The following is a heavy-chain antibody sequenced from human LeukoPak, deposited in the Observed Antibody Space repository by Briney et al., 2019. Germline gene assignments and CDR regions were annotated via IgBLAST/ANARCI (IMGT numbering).Heavy chain of an antibody. V-gene: IGHV3-21*01. Sequence: GGSLGLSCVDSGFTFSSYSMNWVRQAPGKGLEWVSSISSSSSYIYYADSVRGRFTISRDNAKNSLYLQMNSLRAEDTAVYYCARGSGQWPVRVAFDFWGQGTMVTVSS. J-gene: IGHJ3*01. CDR1: GFTFSSYS. D-gene: IGHD6-19*01. CDR3: ARGSGQWPVRVAFDF. CDR2: ISSSSSYI.